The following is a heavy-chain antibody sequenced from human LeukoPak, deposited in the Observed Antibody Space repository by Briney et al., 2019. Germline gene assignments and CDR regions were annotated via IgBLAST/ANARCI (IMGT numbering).Heavy chain of an antibody. CDR1: GFTVSSNY. D-gene: IGHD2-2*01. Sequence: PGGSLRLSCAASGFTVSSNYMSWVRQAPGKGLEWVSVIYSGGSTYYADSVKGRFTISRDNSKNTLYLQMNSLRAEDTAVYYCARGPKYCSSTSCRPPYYYYYMDVWGKGTTVTISS. J-gene: IGHJ6*03. V-gene: IGHV3-66*01. CDR2: IYSGGST. CDR3: ARGPKYCSSTSCRPPYYYYYMDV.